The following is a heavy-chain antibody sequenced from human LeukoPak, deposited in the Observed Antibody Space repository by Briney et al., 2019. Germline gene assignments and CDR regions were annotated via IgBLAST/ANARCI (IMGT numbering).Heavy chain of an antibody. CDR1: GGSISGYY. CDR3: ARRSHGDWFHFDL. J-gene: IGHJ2*01. V-gene: IGHV4-59*01. D-gene: IGHD3/OR15-3a*01. Sequence: SETLSLTCSVPGGSISGYYWNWIRQPPGKGLEWIGYIYYDGSTNYNPSIKSRLTISFDTSENQFSLEVTSVTAADTAVYYCARRSHGDWFHFDLWGRGTLVTVSS. CDR2: IYYDGST.